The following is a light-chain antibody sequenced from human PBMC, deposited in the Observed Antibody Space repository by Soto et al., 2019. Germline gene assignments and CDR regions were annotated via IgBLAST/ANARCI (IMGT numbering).Light chain of an antibody. J-gene: IGKJ4*01. V-gene: IGKV3-20*01. CDR1: QSVGTN. Sequence: DIVMTQSPGTLSVSPGERATLSCRASQSVGTNLAWYQQRPGQAPRLLIYGASSRATGIPDRFSGSGSGTDFTLTISRLEPEDFAVYYCQQYGSSPLTFGGGTKVDIK. CDR2: GAS. CDR3: QQYGSSPLT.